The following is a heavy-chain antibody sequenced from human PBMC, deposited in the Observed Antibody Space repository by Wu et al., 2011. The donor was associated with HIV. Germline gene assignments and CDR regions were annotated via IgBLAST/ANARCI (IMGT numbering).Heavy chain of an antibody. CDR2: IIPIFRTA. V-gene: IGHV1-69*15. CDR1: GGTFSSYA. Sequence: QVQLVQSGAEVKKAGSSVKVSCKASGGTFSSYAISWVRQAPGQGLEWMGRIIPIFRTANYAQRFQGRVTITADESTGTAYMELSSLRSEDTAVYYCASRHGPIVVVSTPMIMDRLYSYYGMEVWGQGTTVTVSS. J-gene: IGHJ6*02. CDR3: ASRHGPIVVVSTPMIMDRLYSYYGMEV. D-gene: IGHD2-2*01.